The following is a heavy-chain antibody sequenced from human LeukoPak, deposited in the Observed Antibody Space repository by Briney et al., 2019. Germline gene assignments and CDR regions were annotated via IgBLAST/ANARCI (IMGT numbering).Heavy chain of an antibody. V-gene: IGHV3-73*01. CDR3: TSLSRSGYYH. J-gene: IGHJ5*02. CDR1: GFTFSGSA. Sequence: GGSLRLSCAASGFTFSGSAMHWVHQASGKGLEWVGRIRSKANSYATAYAASVKGRFTISRDDSKNTAYLQMNSLKTEDTAVYYCTSLSRSGYYHWGQGTLVTVSS. D-gene: IGHD3-22*01. CDR2: IRSKANSYAT.